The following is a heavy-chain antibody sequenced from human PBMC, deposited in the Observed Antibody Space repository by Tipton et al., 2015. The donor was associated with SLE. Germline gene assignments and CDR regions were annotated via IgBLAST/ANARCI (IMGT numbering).Heavy chain of an antibody. V-gene: IGHV3-7*03. CDR1: EFTFRSYW. D-gene: IGHD3-10*01. Sequence: GTSEFTFRSYWMIWVRQPPGKGLEWVANINQDGSEKYYVDSVKGRFTISRDNSNNTLYLQMNSLRPEDTAVYFCARVRRARGAFDIWGQGTIITVSS. CDR2: INQDGSEK. CDR3: ARVRRARGAFDI. J-gene: IGHJ3*02.